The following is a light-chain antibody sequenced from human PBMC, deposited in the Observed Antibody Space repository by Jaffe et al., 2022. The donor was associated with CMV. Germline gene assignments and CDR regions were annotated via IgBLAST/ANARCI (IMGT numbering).Light chain of an antibody. CDR3: QQYGSSPWT. CDR1: QSVRSNY. V-gene: IGKV3-20*01. J-gene: IGKJ1*01. Sequence: EIVLTQSPGTLSLSPGERAALSCRASQSVRSNYLAWYQHKPGQAPRLLIYGASTRASGVPDRFSGSGSGTDFTLTINRLESEDFAVYFCQQYGSSPWTFGQGTKVEF. CDR2: GAS.